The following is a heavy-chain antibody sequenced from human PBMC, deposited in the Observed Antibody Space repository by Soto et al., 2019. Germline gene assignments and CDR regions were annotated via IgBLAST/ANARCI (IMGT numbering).Heavy chain of an antibody. V-gene: IGHV4-61*01. Sequence: NPSETLSLTCTVSGGSVSSGSYYWSWIRQPPGKGLEWIGYIYYSGSTNYNPSLKSRVTISVDTSKNQFSLKLSSVTAADTAVYYCASSGSYFDDFHPLDYWGQGTLVTISS. D-gene: IGHD1-26*01. J-gene: IGHJ4*02. CDR2: IYYSGST. CDR3: ASSGSYFDDFHPLDY. CDR1: GGSVSSGSYY.